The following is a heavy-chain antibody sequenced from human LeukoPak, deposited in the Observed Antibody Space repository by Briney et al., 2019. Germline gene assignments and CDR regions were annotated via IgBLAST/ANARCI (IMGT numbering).Heavy chain of an antibody. CDR3: ARGARVTIFRSPYYYGMDV. Sequence: SETLSLTCAVYGGSFSGYYWSWIRQPPGKGLEWIGEINHSGSTNYNPSLKSRVTISVDTSKNQFSLKLSSVTAADTAVYYCARGARVTIFRSPYYYGMDVWGQGTTVTVSS. J-gene: IGHJ6*02. D-gene: IGHD3-9*01. CDR2: INHSGST. CDR1: GGSFSGYY. V-gene: IGHV4-34*01.